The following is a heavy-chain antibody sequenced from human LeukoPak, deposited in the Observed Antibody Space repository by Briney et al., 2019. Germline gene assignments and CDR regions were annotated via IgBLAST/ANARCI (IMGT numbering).Heavy chain of an antibody. Sequence: GASVKVSCKASGGTFSSYAISWVRQAPGQGLEWMGGIIPIFGTANYAQKFQGRVTITADASTSTAYMELSSLRSEDTAVYYCARALIAAAPGWFDPWGQGTLVTVSS. CDR2: IIPIFGTA. J-gene: IGHJ5*02. CDR3: ARALIAAAPGWFDP. D-gene: IGHD6-13*01. CDR1: GGTFSSYA. V-gene: IGHV1-69*13.